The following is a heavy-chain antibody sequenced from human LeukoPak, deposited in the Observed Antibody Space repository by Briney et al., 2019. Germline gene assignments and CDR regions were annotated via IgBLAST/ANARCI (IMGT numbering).Heavy chain of an antibody. Sequence: SETLSLTCAVYGGSFSGYYWSWIRQPPGKGLEWIGEINHSGSTNYNPSLKSRVTISVDTSKNQFSLKLSSVTAADTAVYYCARRTPPLYQLLPVNWFDPWGQGTLVTVSS. CDR3: ARRTPPLYQLLPVNWFDP. J-gene: IGHJ5*02. V-gene: IGHV4-34*01. CDR1: GGSFSGYY. CDR2: INHSGST. D-gene: IGHD2-2*01.